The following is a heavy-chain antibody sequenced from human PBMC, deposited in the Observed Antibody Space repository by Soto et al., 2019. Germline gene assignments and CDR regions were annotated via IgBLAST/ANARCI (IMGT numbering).Heavy chain of an antibody. Sequence: QVQLVESGGGVVQPGRSLRLSCAASGFTFSSYGMHWVRQAPGKGLEWVAVISYDGSNKYYADSVKGRFTISRDNSKNMLYLQMNSLRGEDTAVYYCAKGGSSGYYWGGFDYWGQGTLVTVSS. CDR3: AKGGSSGYYWGGFDY. V-gene: IGHV3-30*18. CDR1: GFTFSSYG. D-gene: IGHD3-22*01. J-gene: IGHJ4*02. CDR2: ISYDGSNK.